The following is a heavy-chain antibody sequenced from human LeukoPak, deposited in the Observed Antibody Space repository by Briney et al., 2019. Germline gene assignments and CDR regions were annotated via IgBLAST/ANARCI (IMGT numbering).Heavy chain of an antibody. Sequence: PGGSLRLSCAASGFTLSSYAMSWVRQAPGKGLEWVSAISGSGGSTYYADSVKGRFTISRDNSKNTLYLQMNSLRAEDTAVYYCAKELPAALRYFDWLYPYYYGMDVWGQGTTVTVSS. D-gene: IGHD3-9*01. CDR1: GFTLSSYA. V-gene: IGHV3-23*01. CDR2: ISGSGGST. CDR3: AKELPAALRYFDWLYPYYYGMDV. J-gene: IGHJ6*02.